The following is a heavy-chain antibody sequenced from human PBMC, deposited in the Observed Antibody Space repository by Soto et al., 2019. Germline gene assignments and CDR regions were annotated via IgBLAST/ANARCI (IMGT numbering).Heavy chain of an antibody. Sequence: GLFLQVPSKGSGYRFTSFWIGWVLKMPGKGLEWMGIIYPGDSDTRYSPSFQGQVTISADKSISTAYLQWSSLKASDSVMYYWARWALLACYMDVCGKGTTVTAS. V-gene: IGHV5-51*01. J-gene: IGHJ6*03. CDR2: IYPGDSDT. CDR1: GYRFTSFW. D-gene: IGHD5-12*01. CDR3: ARWALLACYMDV.